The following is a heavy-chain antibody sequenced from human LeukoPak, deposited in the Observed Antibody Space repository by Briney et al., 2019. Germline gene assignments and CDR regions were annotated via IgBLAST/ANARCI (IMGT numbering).Heavy chain of an antibody. CDR3: ARADYYYYGMDV. V-gene: IGHV4-34*01. J-gene: IGHJ6*02. Sequence: SETLSLTCAVYGGSFSGYYWSWIRQPPGKGLEWIGEINHSGSANYNPSLKSRVTISVDTSKNQFSLKLSSVTAADTAVYYCARADYYYYGMDVWGQGTTVTVSS. CDR1: GGSFSGYY. CDR2: INHSGSA.